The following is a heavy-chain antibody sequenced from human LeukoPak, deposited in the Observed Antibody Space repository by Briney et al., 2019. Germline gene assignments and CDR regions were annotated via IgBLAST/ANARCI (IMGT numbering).Heavy chain of an antibody. CDR3: ARGSLGYCSSGSCESFDY. CDR1: GFTFSSYD. Sequence: SGGSLRLSCAASGFTFSSYDMSWVRQAPGKGLEWVSAVSGSGGSTYYSDSVKGRFTISRDNSKNTLFLQMNSLRVEDTAVYCCARGSLGYCSSGSCESFDYWGQGTLVTVSS. V-gene: IGHV3-23*01. D-gene: IGHD2-15*01. CDR2: VSGSGGST. J-gene: IGHJ4*02.